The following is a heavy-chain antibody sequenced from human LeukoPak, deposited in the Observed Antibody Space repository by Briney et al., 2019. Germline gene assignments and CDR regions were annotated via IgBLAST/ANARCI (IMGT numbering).Heavy chain of an antibody. CDR3: ARRFGVNSVDH. Sequence: GDSLKISCKGSGYSFTSYWITWVRQMPGKGLEWMGRIDPSDSYTNYSPSFQGHVTISADKSISTAYLQWSSLKASDTAMYYCARRFGVNSVDHWGQGTLVTVSS. J-gene: IGHJ4*02. CDR2: IDPSDSYT. CDR1: GYSFTSYW. V-gene: IGHV5-10-1*01. D-gene: IGHD4-23*01.